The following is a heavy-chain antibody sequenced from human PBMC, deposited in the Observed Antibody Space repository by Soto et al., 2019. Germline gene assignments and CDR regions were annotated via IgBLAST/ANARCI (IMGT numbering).Heavy chain of an antibody. CDR1: GGSLSSGGYS. CDR3: AGYGDYECCDI. CDR2: MYHSGST. D-gene: IGHD4-17*01. J-gene: IGHJ3*02. Sequence: SETLSLTCTVSGGSLSSGGYSWSWLRQPPGKGLEWIGYMYHSGSTKYYPSLKSRVTMSVDTSKHKFSLSLKSVTAADTAFYYCAGYGDYECCDIWGQGTMVNASS. V-gene: IGHV4-30-2*02.